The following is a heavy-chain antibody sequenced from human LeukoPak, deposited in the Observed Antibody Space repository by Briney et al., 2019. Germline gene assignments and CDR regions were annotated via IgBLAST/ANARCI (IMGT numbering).Heavy chain of an antibody. CDR3: ASEPFYGSGSYYY. V-gene: IGHV4-31*03. CDR2: IYYSGST. CDR1: GGSISSGGYY. J-gene: IGHJ4*02. D-gene: IGHD3-10*01. Sequence: PSETLSLTCTVSGGSISSGGYYWSWIRQHPGTGLEWIGYIYYSGSTYYNPSLKSRVTISVDTSKNQFSLKLSSVTAADTAVYYCASEPFYGSGSYYYWGQGTLVTVSP.